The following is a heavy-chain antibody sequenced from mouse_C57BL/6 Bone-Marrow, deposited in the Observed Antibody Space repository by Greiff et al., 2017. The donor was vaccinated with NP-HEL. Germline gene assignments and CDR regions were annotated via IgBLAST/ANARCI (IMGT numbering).Heavy chain of an antibody. CDR3: ATLKTTVVASNAMDY. D-gene: IGHD1-1*01. V-gene: IGHV5-12*01. CDR1: GFTFSDYY. CDR2: ISNGGGST. Sequence: EVHLVESGGGLVQPGGSLKLSCAASGFTFSDYYMYWVRQTPEKRLEWVAYISNGGGSTYYPDTVKGRFTISRDNAKNTLYLQMSRLKSEDTAMYYCATLKTTVVASNAMDYWGQGTSVTVSS. J-gene: IGHJ4*01.